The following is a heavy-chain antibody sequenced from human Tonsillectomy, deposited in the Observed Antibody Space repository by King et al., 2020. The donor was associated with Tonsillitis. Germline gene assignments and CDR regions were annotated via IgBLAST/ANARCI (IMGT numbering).Heavy chain of an antibody. Sequence: VQLVESGGGLVQPGGSLRLSCAASGFTFSSYEMNWVRQAPGKGLEWVSYISSSGSTIYYADSVKGRFTISRDNAKNSLYLQMNSLRAEVTAVYYCARDVGIGGFDPWGQGTLVTVSS. D-gene: IGHD7-27*01. CDR3: ARDVGIGGFDP. V-gene: IGHV3-48*03. CDR1: GFTFSSYE. CDR2: ISSSGSTI. J-gene: IGHJ5*02.